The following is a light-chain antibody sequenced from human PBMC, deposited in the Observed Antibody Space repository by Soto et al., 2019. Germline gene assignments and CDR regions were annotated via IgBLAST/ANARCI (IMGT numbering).Light chain of an antibody. Sequence: EIVMTQSPATLSVSPGERATLSCRASQSVSSNLAWYQQKPGQAPRLLIYGASTRATGIPARFSGSGSGTEFTLTISSLQSEDFAGYDCQQYNNWSRAFGQGTKVEIK. V-gene: IGKV3-15*01. CDR3: QQYNNWSRA. CDR2: GAS. J-gene: IGKJ1*01. CDR1: QSVSSN.